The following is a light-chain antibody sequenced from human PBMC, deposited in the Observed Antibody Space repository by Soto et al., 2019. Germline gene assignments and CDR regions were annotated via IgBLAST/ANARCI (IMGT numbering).Light chain of an antibody. Sequence: DIQMTQSPSTLSASVGDRVTITCRASQSISTYLAWYQQKPGNAPKLLIYKASSLESGVPSRFSGSGSGTEFTLTISSLQPDDFAIYYCQHYNTYSRAFGQGTKVEIK. CDR3: QHYNTYSRA. J-gene: IGKJ1*01. CDR1: QSISTY. CDR2: KAS. V-gene: IGKV1-5*03.